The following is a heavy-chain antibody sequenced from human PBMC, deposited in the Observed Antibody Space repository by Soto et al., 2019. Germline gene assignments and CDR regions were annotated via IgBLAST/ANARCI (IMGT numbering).Heavy chain of an antibody. CDR2: IYYSGST. Sequence: QVQLQESGPGLVKASQTLSLTCTVSGGSISTGGYYWSWIRQHPGKGLEWIGYIYYSGSTNYNPSLKSRVTISVDTSKNQFSLKLSSVTAADTAVYYCARACSSTSCYPYYGMDVWGQGTTVTVSS. D-gene: IGHD2-2*01. V-gene: IGHV4-31*03. CDR3: ARACSSTSCYPYYGMDV. J-gene: IGHJ6*02. CDR1: GGSISTGGYY.